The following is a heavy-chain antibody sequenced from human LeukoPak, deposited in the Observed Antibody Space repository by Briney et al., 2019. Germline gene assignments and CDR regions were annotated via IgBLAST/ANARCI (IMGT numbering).Heavy chain of an antibody. V-gene: IGHV3-53*01. CDR1: GFTVSSNY. CDR3: ARASNYYDRYGQNWFDP. CDR2: IYSGGST. Sequence: PGGSLRLSCAASGFTVSSNYMSWVRQAPGKGLEWVSVIYSGGSTYYADSVKGRFTISRDNSKNTLHLQMNSLRAEDTAVYYCARASNYYDRYGQNWFDPWGQGTLVTVSS. D-gene: IGHD3-22*01. J-gene: IGHJ5*02.